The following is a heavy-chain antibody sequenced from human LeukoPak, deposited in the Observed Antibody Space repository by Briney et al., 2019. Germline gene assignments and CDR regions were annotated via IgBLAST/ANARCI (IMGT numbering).Heavy chain of an antibody. V-gene: IGHV3-23*01. CDR2: ISGSGTSA. J-gene: IGHJ4*02. CDR1: GFTFSSYA. CDR3: ARVGSGYDLGYFDY. Sequence: GGSLRLSCAASGFTFSSYAMTWVRQAPGEGLQWVSGISGSGTSAYYADSVRGRFTISRDDSKNTFYLQMNSLTAEDTAVYYCARVGSGYDLGYFDYWGQGTLVTVSS. D-gene: IGHD5-12*01.